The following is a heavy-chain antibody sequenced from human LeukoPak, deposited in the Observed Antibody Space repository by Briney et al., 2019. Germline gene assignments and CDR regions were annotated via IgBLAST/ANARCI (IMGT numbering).Heavy chain of an antibody. V-gene: IGHV3-7*03. CDR2: MRQDGSEK. D-gene: IGHD1-14*01. CDR1: GFTFRNHI. CDR3: AKEAPRMYYFDY. Sequence: PGGSLRLSCAASGFTFRNHIISWIRQAPGKGLEWVANMRQDGSEKFYVDSVKGRFTISRDDAKNTLYLQMNSLRAEDTAVYYCAKEAPRMYYFDYWGQGTLVTVSS. J-gene: IGHJ4*02.